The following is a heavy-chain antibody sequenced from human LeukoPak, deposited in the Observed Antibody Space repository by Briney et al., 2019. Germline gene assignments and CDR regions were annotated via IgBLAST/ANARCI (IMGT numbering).Heavy chain of an antibody. J-gene: IGHJ6*03. CDR3: ARNPSQVVPAARTWYYYYMDV. Sequence: GGSLRLSCAASGFTFSSYAMHWVRQAPGKGLEWVAVISYDGSNKYYADSVKGRFTISRDNSKNTLYLQMNSLRAEDTAVYYCARNPSQVVPAARTWYYYYMDVWGKGTTVTVSS. CDR2: ISYDGSNK. D-gene: IGHD2-2*01. CDR1: GFTFSSYA. V-gene: IGHV3-30-3*01.